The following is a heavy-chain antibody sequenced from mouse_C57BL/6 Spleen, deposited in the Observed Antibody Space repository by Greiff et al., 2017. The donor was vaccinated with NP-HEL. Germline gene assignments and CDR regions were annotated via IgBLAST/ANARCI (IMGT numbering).Heavy chain of an antibody. V-gene: IGHV1-55*01. CDR2: IYPGSGST. J-gene: IGHJ4*01. D-gene: IGHD4-1*01. CDR1: GYTFTSYW. CDR3: ARGVGPYAMDY. Sequence: QVQLQQSGAELVKPGASVKMSCKASGYTFTSYWITWVKQRPGQGLEWIGDIYPGSGSTNYNEKFKSKATLTVDTSSSTAYMQLSSLTSEDSAVYYCARGVGPYAMDYWGQGTSVTVSS.